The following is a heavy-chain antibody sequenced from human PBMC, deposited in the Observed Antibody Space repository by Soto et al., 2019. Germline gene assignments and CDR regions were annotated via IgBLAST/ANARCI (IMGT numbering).Heavy chain of an antibody. D-gene: IGHD2-15*01. CDR2: ISAYNGNT. CDR1: GYTFTSYG. V-gene: IGHV1-18*01. J-gene: IGHJ5*02. CDR3: ARVVVVAATLINWFDP. Sequence: QVQLVQSGAEVKKPGASVKVSCKASGYTFTSYGIIWVRQAPGQGLEWMGWISAYNGNTNYAQKPQGRVTMTTDTSTSTAYMELRSLRSDDTAVYYCARVVVVAATLINWFDPWGQGTLVTVSS.